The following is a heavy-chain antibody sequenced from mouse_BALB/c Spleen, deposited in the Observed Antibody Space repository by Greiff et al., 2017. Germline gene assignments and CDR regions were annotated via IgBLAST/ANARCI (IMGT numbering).Heavy chain of an antibody. Sequence: EVQVVESGGGLVQPGGSLKLSCAASGFTFSSYGMSWVRQTPDKRLEWVATISSGGSYTYYPDSVKGRFTISRDNAKNTLYLQMSSLKSEDTAMYYCARQDDPYYFDYWGQGTTLTVSS. CDR2: ISSGGSYT. V-gene: IGHV5-6*01. CDR3: ARQDDPYYFDY. CDR1: GFTFSSYG. D-gene: IGHD2-12*01. J-gene: IGHJ2*01.